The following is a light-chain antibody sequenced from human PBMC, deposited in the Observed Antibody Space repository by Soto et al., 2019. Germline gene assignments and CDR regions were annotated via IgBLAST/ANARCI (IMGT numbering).Light chain of an antibody. Sequence: EIVLTQSPGTLSLSPGERATLSCRASQSVSSSYLAWYQQKPGQAPRPLIYGASSRAIGIPDRFSSSGSGTDFPLTISRLEAEDFAVYCCQQYGSSPWTFGQGTKLEIK. CDR2: GAS. J-gene: IGKJ1*01. V-gene: IGKV3-20*01. CDR3: QQYGSSPWT. CDR1: QSVSSSY.